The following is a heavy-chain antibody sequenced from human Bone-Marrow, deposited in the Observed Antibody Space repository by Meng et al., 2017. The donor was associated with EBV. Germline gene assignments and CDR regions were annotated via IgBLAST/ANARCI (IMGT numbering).Heavy chain of an antibody. CDR1: GGSISSSSYY. CDR3: ARVNYDSSAYYGHYYFDY. D-gene: IGHD3-22*01. J-gene: IGHJ4*02. V-gene: IGHV4-39*07. Sequence: QLRLQESGPGLVKPSETLSLTCTVSGGSISSSSYYWGWIRQPPGKGLEWIGSIYYSGSTYYNPSLKRRVTISVDMSKKQYSLKLSSVTAADTAVYYCARVNYDSSAYYGHYYFDYWGQGTLVTVSS. CDR2: IYYSGST.